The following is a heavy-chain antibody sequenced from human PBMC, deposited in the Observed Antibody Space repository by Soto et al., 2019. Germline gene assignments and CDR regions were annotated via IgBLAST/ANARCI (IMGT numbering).Heavy chain of an antibody. V-gene: IGHV1-69*13. D-gene: IGHD3-16*02. CDR1: GGTFSSYA. CDR3: ARVSRPPPDSYYGMDV. Sequence: GASVKVSCKASGGTFSSYAISWVRQAPGQGLEWMGGIIPIFGTANYAQKFQGRVTITADESTSTAYMELSSLRSEDTAVYYCARVSRPPPDSYYGMDVWGQGTTVTVSS. CDR2: IIPIFGTA. J-gene: IGHJ6*02.